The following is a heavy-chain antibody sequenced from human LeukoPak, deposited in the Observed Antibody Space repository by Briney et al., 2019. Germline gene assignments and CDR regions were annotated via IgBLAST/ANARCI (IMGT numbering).Heavy chain of an antibody. CDR2: ISSSNNTI. D-gene: IGHD2-21*02. CDR3: ARSTYCGGDCYPALGY. CDR1: GFTFSSYS. J-gene: IGHJ4*02. V-gene: IGHV3-48*02. Sequence: GGSLRLSCAASGFTFSSYSMNWVRQAPGKGLEWLSYISSSNNTIYYADSVKGRFTISRDNAKNSLYLQMNSLRDEDTAVYYCARSTYCGGDCYPALGYWGQGTPVTVSS.